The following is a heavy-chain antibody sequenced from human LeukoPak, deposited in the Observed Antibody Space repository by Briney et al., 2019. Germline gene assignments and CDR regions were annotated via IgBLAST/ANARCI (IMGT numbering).Heavy chain of an antibody. CDR2: IRQDGSVQ. CDR3: ATHDVLTGYPYFEL. J-gene: IGHJ4*02. Sequence: GGSLRLSCVASGFIFRSYWMSWVRQAPGKGLEWVANIRQDGSVQYYVDSVKGRFTISRDNAKNSLYLQMNNLSAEDTAVYYCATHDVLTGYPYFELWGQGPLVAVSS. CDR1: GFIFRSYW. V-gene: IGHV3-7*01. D-gene: IGHD3-9*01.